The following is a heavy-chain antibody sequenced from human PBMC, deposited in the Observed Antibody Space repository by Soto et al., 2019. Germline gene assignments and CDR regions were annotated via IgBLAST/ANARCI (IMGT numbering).Heavy chain of an antibody. V-gene: IGHV4-61*01. CDR2: IYYSGST. CDR1: GGSVSSGSYY. D-gene: IGHD4-17*01. Sequence: SETLSLTCTVSGGSVSSGSYYWSWIRQPPGKGLEWIGYIYYSGSTNYNPSLKSRVTISVDTSKNQFSLKLSSVTAADTDVYYCARGYGGTVSPKYWGQGTLVTVSS. CDR3: ARGYGGTVSPKY. J-gene: IGHJ4*02.